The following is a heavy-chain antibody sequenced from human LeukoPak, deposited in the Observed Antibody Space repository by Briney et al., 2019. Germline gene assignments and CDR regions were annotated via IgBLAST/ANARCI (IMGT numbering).Heavy chain of an antibody. CDR1: GFTFSSYS. CDR2: ISSSGSYI. D-gene: IGHD1-1*01. CDR3: ARDGTLDLGAFDI. Sequence: GGSLRLSCAASGFTFSSYSMNWVRQAPGKGLEWVSSISSSGSYIYYADSVKGRFTISRDNAKNSLYLQMNGLRAEDTAVYYCARDGTLDLGAFDIWGQGTMVTVSS. V-gene: IGHV3-21*01. J-gene: IGHJ3*02.